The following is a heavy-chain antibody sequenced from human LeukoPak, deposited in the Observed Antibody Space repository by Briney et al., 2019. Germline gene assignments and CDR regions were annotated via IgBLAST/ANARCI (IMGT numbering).Heavy chain of an antibody. V-gene: IGHV4-59*01. D-gene: IGHD3-22*01. CDR2: VFYSGST. J-gene: IGHJ4*02. Sequence: SETLSLTCTVSDDSIKNYFWTWIRQSPGKGLEWIGYVFYSGSTSYNPSLRSRLTMSVDTSKSQFSLNLKSVTAADTAVYYCERGTRRYYDGSGYYYGEFDYWGQGILVTVSS. CDR1: DDSIKNYF. CDR3: ERGTRRYYDGSGYYYGEFDY.